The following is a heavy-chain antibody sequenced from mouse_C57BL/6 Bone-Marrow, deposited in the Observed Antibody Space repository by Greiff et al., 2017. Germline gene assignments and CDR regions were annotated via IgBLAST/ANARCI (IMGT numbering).Heavy chain of an antibody. CDR3: ARNGWFLWYFDV. V-gene: IGHV2-2*01. Sequence: VKLMESGPGLVQPSQSLSITCTVSGFSLTSYGVHWVRQSPGKGLEWLGVIWSGGSTDYNAAFISRLSSSKDNSKSQVFFKMNSLQADDTAIYYGARNGWFLWYFDVWGTGTTVTVSS. CDR1: GFSLTSYG. J-gene: IGHJ1*03. CDR2: IWSGGST. D-gene: IGHD2-3*01.